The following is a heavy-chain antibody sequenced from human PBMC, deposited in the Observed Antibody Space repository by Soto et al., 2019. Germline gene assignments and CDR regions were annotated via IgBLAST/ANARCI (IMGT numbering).Heavy chain of an antibody. J-gene: IGHJ4*02. CDR2: IYYSGST. CDR1: GGSISSGGYY. CDR3: ARLTSGPVYFDY. Sequence: QVQLQESGPGLVKPSQTLSLTCTVSGGSISSGGYYWSWIRQHPGKGLEWIGYIYYSGSTYYNPSLKSRVTITVYXSKNQFSLKLSSVTAADTAVYYCARLTSGPVYFDYWGQGTLVTVSS. V-gene: IGHV4-31*03. D-gene: IGHD3-10*01.